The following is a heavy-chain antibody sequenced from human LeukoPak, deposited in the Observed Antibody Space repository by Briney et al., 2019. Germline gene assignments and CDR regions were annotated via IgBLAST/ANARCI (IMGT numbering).Heavy chain of an antibody. CDR1: GFTVSSKY. V-gene: IGHV3-53*01. D-gene: IGHD3-10*01. CDR2: LYSGGTT. CDR3: AKRGDYYGYGF. Sequence: GGSLRLSCAASGFTVSSKYMSWVRQAPGKGLEWVSVLYSGGTTYYADSVKGRFTISRDNSKNTLYLQMSSLKAEDTAVYYCAKRGDYYGYGFWGQGTLVTVSS. J-gene: IGHJ4*02.